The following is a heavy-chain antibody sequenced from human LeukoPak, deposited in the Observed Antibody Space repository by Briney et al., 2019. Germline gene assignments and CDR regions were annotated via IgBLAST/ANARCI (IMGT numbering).Heavy chain of an antibody. CDR3: ARGLTILDY. J-gene: IGHJ4*02. Sequence: PSQTLSLTCTVSGGSISSGDYYWSWIRQPPGKGLEWIGEINHSGSTNYNPSLKSRVTISVDTSKNQFSLKLSSVTAADTAVYYCARGLTILDYWGQGTLVTVSS. D-gene: IGHD3-3*01. CDR2: INHSGST. V-gene: IGHV4-30-4*01. CDR1: GGSISSGDYY.